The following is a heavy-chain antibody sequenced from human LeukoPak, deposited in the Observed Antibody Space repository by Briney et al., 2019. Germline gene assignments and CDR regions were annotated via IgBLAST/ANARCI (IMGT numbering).Heavy chain of an antibody. CDR2: ISSSSSTI. J-gene: IGHJ4*02. CDR1: GFTFSSCS. CDR3: AREGGSYSFDY. D-gene: IGHD1-26*01. V-gene: IGHV3-48*01. Sequence: GGSLRLSCAASGFTFSSCSMNWVRQAPGKGLEWVSYISSSSSTIYYADSVKGRFTISRDNAKNSLFQQMSSLGAEDTAVDYCAREGGSYSFDYWGQGTLVTVSS.